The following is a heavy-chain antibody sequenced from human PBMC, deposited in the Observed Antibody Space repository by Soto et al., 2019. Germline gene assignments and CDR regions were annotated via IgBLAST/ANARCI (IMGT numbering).Heavy chain of an antibody. CDR3: AIQGRDAFDI. CDR2: INRNGGST. J-gene: IGHJ3*02. D-gene: IGHD4-4*01. Sequence: EVQLVESGGGVVRPGGSLRLACEASGFTFDDYGMSWVRQGPGKGLEWVSGINRNGGSTGYAVSVQGRFSISRDNAKKSLYLQMDSLRVEDTALYYCAIQGRDAFDIWGQGIMVTVSS. CDR1: GFTFDDYG. V-gene: IGHV3-20*04.